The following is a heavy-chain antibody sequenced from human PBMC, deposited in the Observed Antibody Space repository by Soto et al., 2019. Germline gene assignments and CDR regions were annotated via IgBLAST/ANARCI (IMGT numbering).Heavy chain of an antibody. D-gene: IGHD6-19*01. V-gene: IGHV3-74*01. CDR3: ARVRMAGDFDI. J-gene: IGHJ3*02. CDR2: INSDGSST. Sequence: EVQLVESGGGLVQPGGSLRLSCAASGFTFSSYLMHWVRQAPGKGLVWVSRINSDGSSTTYADSVKGRFIISRDSAKNTLYLQMNSLRAEDTAVYYCARVRMAGDFDIWGQGTMVTVSS. CDR1: GFTFSSYL.